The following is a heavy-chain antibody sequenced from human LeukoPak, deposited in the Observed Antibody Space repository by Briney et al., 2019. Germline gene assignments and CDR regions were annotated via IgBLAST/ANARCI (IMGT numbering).Heavy chain of an antibody. Sequence: SETLSLTCAVYSGSFSAYYWSWIRQPPGKGLEWIGEINHSGSTNYNPSLKSRVTISVDTSKNQFSLKLSSVTAADTAVYYCARDSGYSYGLDYWGQGTLVTVSS. CDR3: ARDSGYSYGLDY. V-gene: IGHV4-34*01. CDR2: INHSGST. J-gene: IGHJ4*02. D-gene: IGHD5-18*01. CDR1: SGSFSAYY.